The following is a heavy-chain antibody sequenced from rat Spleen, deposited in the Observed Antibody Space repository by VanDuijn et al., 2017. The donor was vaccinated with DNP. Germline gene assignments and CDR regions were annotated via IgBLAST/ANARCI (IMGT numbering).Heavy chain of an antibody. J-gene: IGHJ2*01. CDR2: ISYSGST. V-gene: IGHV3-1*01. CDR3: ARGKDGYYPYWYFDF. Sequence: EVQLQESGPGLMKPSQSLSLTCSVTGYSITSNYWGWIRKFPGDKMEWIGYISYSGSTSYHPSLKSRISITRDTSKNQSILRLNSVTTEDTATYYWARGKDGYYPYWYFDFWGQGVMVTVSS. CDR1: GYSITSNY. D-gene: IGHD1-12*03.